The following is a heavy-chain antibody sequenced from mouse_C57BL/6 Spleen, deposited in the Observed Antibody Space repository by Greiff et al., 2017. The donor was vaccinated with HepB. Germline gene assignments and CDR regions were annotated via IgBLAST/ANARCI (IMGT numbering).Heavy chain of an antibody. V-gene: IGHV5-9-1*02. CDR2: ISSGGDYI. CDR1: GFTFSSYA. D-gene: IGHD2-3*01. J-gene: IGHJ1*03. Sequence: EVKLVESGEGLVKPGGSLKLSCAASGFTFSSYAMSWVRQTPEKRLEWVAYISSGGDYIYYADTVKGRFTISRDNARNTLYLQMSSLKSEDTAMYYCTRGMGLGSYWYFDVWGTGTTVTVSS. CDR3: TRGMGLGSYWYFDV.